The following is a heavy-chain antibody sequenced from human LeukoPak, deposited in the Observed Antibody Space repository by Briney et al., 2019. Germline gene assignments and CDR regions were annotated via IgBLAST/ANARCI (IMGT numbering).Heavy chain of an antibody. J-gene: IGHJ4*02. V-gene: IGHV4-4*09. CDR3: ARRRTTGTTGYFDY. Sequence: SETLSLTCTISRGSISTYYWSWIRQPPGKGLEWIGYISTSGSTNYNPSLKSRVTISVDTSKNQFSLNLSSVTAADTAVCYCARRRTTGTTGYFDYWGQGTLVTVSS. CDR1: RGSISTYY. CDR2: ISTSGST. D-gene: IGHD1-1*01.